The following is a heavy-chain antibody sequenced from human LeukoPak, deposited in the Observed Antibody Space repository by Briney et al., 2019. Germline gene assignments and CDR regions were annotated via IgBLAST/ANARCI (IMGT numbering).Heavy chain of an antibody. CDR1: GGSISNYY. Sequence: PSETLSLTCTVSGGSISNYYWSWIRQPPGKGLECIGYIYYSGTTNYNPSLKSRVTISVDTSKNQFSLKLSSETAADTAVYYCARHGGYSSPYLHWGQGTLVTVSS. J-gene: IGHJ1*01. D-gene: IGHD6-13*01. CDR2: IYYSGTT. V-gene: IGHV4-59*08. CDR3: ARHGGYSSPYLH.